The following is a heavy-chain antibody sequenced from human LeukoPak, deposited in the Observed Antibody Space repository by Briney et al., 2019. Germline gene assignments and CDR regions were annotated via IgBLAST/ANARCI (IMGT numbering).Heavy chain of an antibody. D-gene: IGHD2-2*01. CDR1: GGSFSGDY. CDR3: ARSYAHDY. V-gene: IGHV4-34*01. Sequence: SETLSLTCAVYGGSFSGDYWSWIRQPPGKGLEWIEEINHSGSTNYNPSLKSRVTISVDTSKNQFSLKLSSVTAADTAVYYCARSYAHDYWGQGTLVTVSS. J-gene: IGHJ4*02. CDR2: INHSGST.